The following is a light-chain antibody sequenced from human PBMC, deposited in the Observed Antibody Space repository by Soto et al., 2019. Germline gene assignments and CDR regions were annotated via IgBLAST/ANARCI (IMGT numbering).Light chain of an antibody. CDR3: QQSYRTPYT. CDR1: QSINRD. J-gene: IGKJ2*01. CDR2: AAS. Sequence: DIQVTQSPSSLSASVGDRVTVTCRASQSINRDLNWYKQKPGKAPKLLINAASSLQSGVPSRFSGSGSATDFTLTISSLQPEDFATYCCQQSYRTPYTFGQGTKLEIK. V-gene: IGKV1-39*01.